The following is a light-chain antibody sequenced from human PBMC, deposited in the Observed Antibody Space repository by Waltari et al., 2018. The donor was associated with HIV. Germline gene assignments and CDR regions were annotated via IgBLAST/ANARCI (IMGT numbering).Light chain of an antibody. J-gene: IGKJ1*01. CDR2: DAS. CDR3: QQSYTTPT. V-gene: IGKV1-39*01. Sequence: DIQMTQSTSSLSASVGDRVTITCRASRSVDRYLNWYQQKPGKAPKLLIHDASSLQGGFPSRFSGSGSGTEFTLTISSLQPEDFATYFCQQSYTTPTFGQGTKVEIK. CDR1: RSVDRY.